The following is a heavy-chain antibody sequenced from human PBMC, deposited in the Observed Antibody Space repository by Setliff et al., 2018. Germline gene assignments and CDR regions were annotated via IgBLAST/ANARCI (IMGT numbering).Heavy chain of an antibody. D-gene: IGHD1-26*01. CDR2: IYNSGIT. J-gene: IGHJ3*01. Sequence: SETLSLTCSVSGGSISSGDYYWHWSRQPPGKGLEWIGYIYNSGITYYTPSLKSRVTISVDTSKNQFSLKLTSVTAADTAVYYCAREVGTSTSSDAFDVWGQGMMVTVSS. V-gene: IGHV4-30-4*08. CDR3: AREVGTSTSSDAFDV. CDR1: GGSISSGDYY.